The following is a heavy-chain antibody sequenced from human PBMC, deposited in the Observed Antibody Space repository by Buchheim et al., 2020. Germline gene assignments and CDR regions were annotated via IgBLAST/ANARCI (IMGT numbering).Heavy chain of an antibody. CDR2: IYYSGST. CDR3: AREIAARPYYYYYYMDV. Sequence: QVQLQESGPGLVKPSGTLSLTCTVSGGSISSSSYYWGWIRQPPGKGLEWIGSIYYSGSTYYNPSLKSRVTISVDTSKNQFSLKLSSVTAADTAVYYCAREIAARPYYYYYYMDVWGKGTT. J-gene: IGHJ6*03. V-gene: IGHV4-39*02. CDR1: GGSISSSSYY. D-gene: IGHD6-6*01.